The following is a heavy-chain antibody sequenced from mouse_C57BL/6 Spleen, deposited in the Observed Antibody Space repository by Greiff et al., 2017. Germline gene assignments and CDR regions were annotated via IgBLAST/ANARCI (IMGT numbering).Heavy chain of an antibody. CDR1: GYTFTSYW. V-gene: IGHV1-64*01. CDR2: IHPNSGST. D-gene: IGHD1-1*01. Sequence: QVQLQQPGAELVKPGASVKLSCKASGYTFTSYWMHWVKQRPGQGLEWIGMIHPNSGSTNYNEKFKSKATLTVDKSSSTAYMQLSSLASEDSAVYYCANGDYYGSRRFDYWGQGTTLTVSS. J-gene: IGHJ2*01. CDR3: ANGDYYGSRRFDY.